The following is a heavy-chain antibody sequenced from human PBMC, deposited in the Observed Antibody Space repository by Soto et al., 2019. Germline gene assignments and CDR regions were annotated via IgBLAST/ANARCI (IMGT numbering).Heavy chain of an antibody. D-gene: IGHD3-22*01. J-gene: IGHJ1*01. V-gene: IGHV3-30-3*01. CDR2: ISYDGSNK. CDR3: ARVGGYNYFQH. Sequence: PWGSLRLSCAASGFTFSSYAMHWVRQAPGKGLEWVAVISYDGSNKYYADSVKGRFTISRDNSKNTLYLQMNSLRAEDTAVYYCARVGGYNYFQHWGQGTLVTVSS. CDR1: GFTFSSYA.